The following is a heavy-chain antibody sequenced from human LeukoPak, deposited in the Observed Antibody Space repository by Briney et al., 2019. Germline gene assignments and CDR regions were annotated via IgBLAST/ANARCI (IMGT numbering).Heavy chain of an antibody. CDR3: ARSSMAVAGTLDY. Sequence: GGSLRLSCAASGFTFDDYGMSWVRQAPGKGLEWVSVIYSGGITYYADSVKGRFTVSRDNSKNTVYLEMNSLRAEDTAVYYCARSSMAVAGTLDYWGQGTLVTVSS. CDR2: IYSGGIT. D-gene: IGHD6-19*01. J-gene: IGHJ4*02. V-gene: IGHV3-66*01. CDR1: GFTFDDYG.